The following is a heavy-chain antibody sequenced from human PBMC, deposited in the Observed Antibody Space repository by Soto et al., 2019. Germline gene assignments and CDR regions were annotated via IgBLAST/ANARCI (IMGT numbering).Heavy chain of an antibody. CDR3: ARDPEGVAPFYTIFGVVSDYYYYYYMDV. D-gene: IGHD3-3*01. Sequence: GGSLRLSCAASGFTFSDYYMSWIRQAPGKGLEWVSYISSSGSTIYYADSVKGRFTISRDNAKNSLYLQMNSLRAEDTAVYYCARDPEGVAPFYTIFGVVSDYYYYYYMDVWGKGTTVTVSS. V-gene: IGHV3-11*01. CDR2: ISSSGSTI. J-gene: IGHJ6*03. CDR1: GFTFSDYY.